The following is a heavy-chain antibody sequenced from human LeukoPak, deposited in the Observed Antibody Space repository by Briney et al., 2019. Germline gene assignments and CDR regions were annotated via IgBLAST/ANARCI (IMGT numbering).Heavy chain of an antibody. V-gene: IGHV3-13*01. Sequence: PGGSLRLSCEVSGFTFSSYDMHWVRQTTGKGLEWVSGIGTTGDTHYPDSVKGRFTVSRENAKNTLYLQMNSLRAEDTAVYYCAKQAGAVGGTTSIFGGQGTLVTVSS. CDR2: IGTTGDT. D-gene: IGHD6-13*01. CDR3: AKQAGAVGGTTSIF. J-gene: IGHJ4*02. CDR1: GFTFSSYD.